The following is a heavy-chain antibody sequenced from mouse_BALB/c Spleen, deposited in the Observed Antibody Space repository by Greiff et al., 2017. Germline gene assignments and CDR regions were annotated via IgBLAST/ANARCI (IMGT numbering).Heavy chain of an antibody. CDR1: GFTFSSYG. D-gene: IGHD1-1*02. V-gene: IGHV5-6-3*01. CDR2: INSNGGST. Sequence: EVMLVESGGGLVQPGGSLKLSCAASGFTFSSYGMSWVRQTPDKRLELVATINSNGGSTYYPDSVKGRFTISRDNAKNTLYLQMSSLKSEDTAMYYCARGGYGGYFDVWGAGTTVTVSS. CDR3: ARGGYGGYFDV. J-gene: IGHJ1*01.